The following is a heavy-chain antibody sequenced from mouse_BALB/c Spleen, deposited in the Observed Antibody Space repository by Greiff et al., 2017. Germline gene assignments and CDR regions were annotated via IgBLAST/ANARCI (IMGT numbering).Heavy chain of an antibody. V-gene: IGHV5-17*02. CDR1: GFTFSSFG. D-gene: IGHD2-3*01. CDR2: ISSGSSTI. CDR3: ARHDGNYGSFAY. Sequence: EVKLVESGGGLVQPGGSRKLSCAASGFTFSSFGMHWVRQAPEKGLEWVAYISSGSSTIYYADTVKGRFTISRDNPKNTLYLRMSSLKSEDTAMYYCARHDGNYGSFAYWGQGTLVTVSA. J-gene: IGHJ3*01.